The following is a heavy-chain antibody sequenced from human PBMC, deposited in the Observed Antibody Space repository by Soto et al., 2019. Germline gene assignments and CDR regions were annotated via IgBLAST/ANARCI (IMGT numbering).Heavy chain of an antibody. J-gene: IGHJ5*02. CDR1: GGSISSGGYS. CDR2: IYHSGST. V-gene: IGHV4-30-2*01. CDR3: ARGVVVVPAAIHWFDP. D-gene: IGHD2-2*02. Sequence: SETLSLTCAVSGGSISSGGYSWSWIRQPPGKGLEWIGYIYHSGSTYYNPSLKSRVTISVDRSKNQFSLKLSSVTAADTAVYYCARGVVVVPAAIHWFDPWGQGTMVTVYS.